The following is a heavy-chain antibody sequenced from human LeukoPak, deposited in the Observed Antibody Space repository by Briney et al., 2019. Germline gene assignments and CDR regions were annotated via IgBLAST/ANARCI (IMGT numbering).Heavy chain of an antibody. CDR2: ISSNGGST. CDR3: ARDDRAAGDYYMDV. Sequence: PGGSLRLSCAASGFTFSTYAMHWVRQAPGKGLEYVSTISSNGGSTYYANCVKGRFTISRDNSKNTLYLQLASLRAEDMAVYYCARDDRAAGDYYMDVWGKGTTVTVSS. CDR1: GFTFSTYA. J-gene: IGHJ6*03. D-gene: IGHD6-19*01. V-gene: IGHV3-64*01.